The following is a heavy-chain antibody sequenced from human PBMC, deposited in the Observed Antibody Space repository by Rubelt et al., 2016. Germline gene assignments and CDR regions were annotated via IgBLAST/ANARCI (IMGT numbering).Heavy chain of an antibody. J-gene: IGHJ3*02. CDR1: GFTFSSYW. D-gene: IGHD2-2*02. CDR2: IKQDGSEK. Sequence: EVQLVESGGGLVQPGGSQRLSCAASGFTFSSYWMSWVRQAPGKGLEWVANIKQDGSEKYYVDSVKGRFTISRDNAKNSLYLQMNSLRAENTAVYYCARGKCSSTSCYRIDAFDIWGQGTMVTVSS. V-gene: IGHV3-7*01. CDR3: ARGKCSSTSCYRIDAFDI.